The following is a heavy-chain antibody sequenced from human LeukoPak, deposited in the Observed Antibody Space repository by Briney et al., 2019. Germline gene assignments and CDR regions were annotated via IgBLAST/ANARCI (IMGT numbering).Heavy chain of an antibody. Sequence: SETLSLTCTASGGSISSGTYYWTWIRQPAGKGLEWIGRIYTTGSTNYNPSLKSRVTMSTDTSKNQFSLKLSSVTAADTAVYYCARVTTGGYYNCWGQGTLVTVSS. D-gene: IGHD3-22*01. CDR3: ARVTTGGYYNC. CDR1: GGSISSGTYY. CDR2: IYTTGST. J-gene: IGHJ4*02. V-gene: IGHV4-61*02.